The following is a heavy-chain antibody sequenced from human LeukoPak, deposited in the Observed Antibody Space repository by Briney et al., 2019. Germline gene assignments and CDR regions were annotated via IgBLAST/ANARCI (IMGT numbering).Heavy chain of an antibody. CDR1: GGSISSSSYY. CDR3: AGRRVPNYYYYYMDV. J-gene: IGHJ6*03. Sequence: SETLSLTCTVSGGSISSSSYYWGWIRQPPGKGLEWIGSIYYSGSTYYNPSLKSRVTISVDTSKNQFSLKLSSVTAADTAVYYCAGRRVPNYYYYYMDVWGKGTTVTVSS. CDR2: IYYSGST. V-gene: IGHV4-39*01.